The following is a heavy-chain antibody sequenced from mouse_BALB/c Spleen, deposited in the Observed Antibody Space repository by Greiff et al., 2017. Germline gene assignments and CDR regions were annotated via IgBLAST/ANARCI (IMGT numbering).Heavy chain of an antibody. V-gene: IGHV5-4*02. CDR2: ISDGGSYT. J-gene: IGHJ4*01. CDR3: ARDVTGPYYAMDY. Sequence: EVKVVESGGGLVKPGGSLKLSCAASGFTFSDYYMYWVRQTPEKRLEWVATISDGGSYTYYPDSVKGRFTISRDNAKNNLYLQMSSLKSEDTAMYYCARDVTGPYYAMDYWGQGTSVTVSS. CDR1: GFTFSDYY. D-gene: IGHD4-1*01.